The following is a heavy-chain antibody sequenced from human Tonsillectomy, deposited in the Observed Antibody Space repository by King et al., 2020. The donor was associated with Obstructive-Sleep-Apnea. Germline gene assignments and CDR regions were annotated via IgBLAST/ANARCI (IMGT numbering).Heavy chain of an antibody. Sequence: TLKESGPVLVKPPETLTLTCTVSGFSLSNARMGVSWIRQPPGKALEWLAHIFSNDEKSYSTSLKSRLTISKDTSKSQVVLTMTNMDPVDTATYYCARMVVVVPAAMRSGGNWFDPWGQGTLVTVSS. J-gene: IGHJ5*02. CDR3: ARMVVVVPAAMRSGGNWFDP. CDR2: IFSNDEK. CDR1: GFSLSNARMG. V-gene: IGHV2-26*01. D-gene: IGHD2-2*01.